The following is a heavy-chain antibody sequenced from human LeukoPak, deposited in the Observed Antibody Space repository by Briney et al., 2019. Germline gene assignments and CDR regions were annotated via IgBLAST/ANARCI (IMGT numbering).Heavy chain of an antibody. J-gene: IGHJ4*02. CDR2: INPNSGGT. V-gene: IGHV1-2*02. CDR1: GYTFTGYY. Sequence: ASVKVSCKASGYTFTGYYMHWVRQALGQGLEWMGWINPNSGGTNYAQKFQGRVTMTRDTSISTAYMELSRLRSDDTAVYYCARGNDYGDYFDYWGQGTLVTVSS. CDR3: ARGNDYGDYFDY. D-gene: IGHD4-17*01.